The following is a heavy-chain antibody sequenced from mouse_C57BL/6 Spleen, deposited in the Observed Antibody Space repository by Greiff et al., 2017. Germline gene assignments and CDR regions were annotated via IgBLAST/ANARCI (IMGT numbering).Heavy chain of an antibody. Sequence: QVTLKESGPGILQPSQTLSLTCSFSGFSLSTFGMGVGWLRPPSGKGLEWLAHIWWDDDKYYNPALKRRLTISKDTSKNQVFLKIANVDTADTATYYCARIEGDGSRTWFAYWGQGTLVTVSA. J-gene: IGHJ3*01. V-gene: IGHV8-8*01. CDR1: GFSLSTFGMG. D-gene: IGHD1-1*01. CDR2: IWWDDDK. CDR3: ARIEGDGSRTWFAY.